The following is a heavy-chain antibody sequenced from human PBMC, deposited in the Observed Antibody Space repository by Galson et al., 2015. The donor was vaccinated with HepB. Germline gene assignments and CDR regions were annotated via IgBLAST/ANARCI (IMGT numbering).Heavy chain of an antibody. D-gene: IGHD5-24*01. CDR1: GFTFDDYA. J-gene: IGHJ4*02. CDR2: ISWNSGSI. Sequence: SLRLSCAASGFTFDDYAMHWVRQAPGKGLEWVSGISWNSGSIGYADSVKGRFTISRDNAKNSLYLQMNSLRAEDTALYYCAKDMGRGDGYKGYFDYWGQGTLVTVSS. V-gene: IGHV3-9*01. CDR3: AKDMGRGDGYKGYFDY.